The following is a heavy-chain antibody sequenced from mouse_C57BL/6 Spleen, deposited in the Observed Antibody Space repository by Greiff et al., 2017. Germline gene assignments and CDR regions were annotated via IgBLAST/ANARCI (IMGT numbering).Heavy chain of an antibody. CDR3: ARRFYYGSSLDIDV. V-gene: IGHV1-55*01. CDR1: GYTFTSYW. Sequence: QVQLQQPGAELVKPGASVKMSCKASGYTFTSYWITWVKQRPGQGLEWIGDIYPGSGSTNYNEKFKSKGTLTVDTSSSTAYMQLRSLTSEDSAVYNCARRFYYGSSLDIDVWGTGTTVTVSS. J-gene: IGHJ1*03. D-gene: IGHD1-1*01. CDR2: IYPGSGST.